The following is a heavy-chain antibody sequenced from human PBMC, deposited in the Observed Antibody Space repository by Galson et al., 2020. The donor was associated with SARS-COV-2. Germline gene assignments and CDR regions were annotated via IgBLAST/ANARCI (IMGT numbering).Heavy chain of an antibody. CDR3: AKDILRFLGLFYYYYMDV. CDR1: GFTFDDYA. D-gene: IGHD3-3*01. J-gene: IGHJ6*03. V-gene: IGHV3-9*01. CDR2: ISWNSGSI. Sequence: SLKISCAASGFTFDDYAMHWVRQAPGKGLEWVSGISWNSGSIGYADSVKGRFTISRDNAKNSLYLQMNSLRAEDTALYYCAKDILRFLGLFYYYYMDVWGKGTTVTVSS.